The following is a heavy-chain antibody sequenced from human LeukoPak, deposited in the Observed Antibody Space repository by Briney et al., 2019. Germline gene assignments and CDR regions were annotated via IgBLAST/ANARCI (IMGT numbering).Heavy chain of an antibody. D-gene: IGHD2-2*01. CDR1: GYTFTGYY. CDR3: ARGPPYCSSTSCRFFDY. Sequence: ASVKVSCKASGYTFTGYYMHWVRQAPGQGLEWMGWSNPNSGGTNYAQKFQGRVTMTRDTSISTAYMELSRLRSDDTAVYYCARGPPYCSSTSCRFFDYWGQGTLVTVSS. V-gene: IGHV1-2*02. CDR2: SNPNSGGT. J-gene: IGHJ4*02.